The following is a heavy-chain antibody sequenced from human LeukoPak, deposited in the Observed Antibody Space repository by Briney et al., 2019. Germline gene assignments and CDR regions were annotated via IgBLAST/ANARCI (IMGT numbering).Heavy chain of an antibody. V-gene: IGHV3-21*01. CDR2: ISSSSSYI. CDR1: GFTFSSYS. D-gene: IGHD2-2*03. Sequence: GGSLRLSCAAPGFTFSSYSMNWVRQAPGKGLEWVSSISSSSSYIYYADSVKGRFTISRDNAKNSLYLQMNSLRAEDTAVYYCARVDMGLLGYWGQGTLVTVSS. CDR3: ARVDMGLLGY. J-gene: IGHJ4*02.